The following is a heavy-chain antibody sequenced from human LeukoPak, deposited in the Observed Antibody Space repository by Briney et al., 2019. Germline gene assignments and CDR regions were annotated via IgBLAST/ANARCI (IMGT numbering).Heavy chain of an antibody. J-gene: IGHJ4*02. V-gene: IGHV3-74*01. CDR1: GFTFSNYW. CDR3: VSGSLQSGYNFDY. D-gene: IGHD3-3*01. Sequence: GGSLRLSCAASGFTFSNYWMHWIRQVPGKGLVWVSHIKYDGSATNYADSVKGRFTISRDNAKNTLYLQMNSLRAEDTAVYYCVSGSLQSGYNFDYWGQGALVAVSS. CDR2: IKYDGSAT.